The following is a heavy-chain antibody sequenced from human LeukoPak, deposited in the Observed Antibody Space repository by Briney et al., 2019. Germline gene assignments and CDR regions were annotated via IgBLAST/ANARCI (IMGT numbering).Heavy chain of an antibody. CDR1: GFTFSNYW. CDR3: TRSYYYDSSGYLYY. J-gene: IGHJ4*02. V-gene: IGHV3-74*01. CDR2: INSDGSST. Sequence: PGGSLRLSCAGSGFTFSNYWMHWVRQAPGKGLVWVSRINSDGSSTTYADSVKGRFTISRDNAKNTLYLQMNSLRAEDTAVYYCTRSYYYDSSGYLYYWSQGTLVTVSS. D-gene: IGHD3-22*01.